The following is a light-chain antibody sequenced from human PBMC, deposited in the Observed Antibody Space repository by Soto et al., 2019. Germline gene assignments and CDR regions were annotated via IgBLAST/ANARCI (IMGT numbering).Light chain of an antibody. Sequence: QSVLTQPPSASGSPGQSVTISCTGTSSDVGGYNYVSWYQPHPGKAPKLMIYDVSKRPSGVPDRFSGSKSGNTASLTVSGLQEEDEADYYCSSYAGSNNLGVFGGGTKLTVL. CDR3: SSYAGSNNLGV. V-gene: IGLV2-8*01. CDR1: SSDVGGYNY. J-gene: IGLJ2*01. CDR2: DVS.